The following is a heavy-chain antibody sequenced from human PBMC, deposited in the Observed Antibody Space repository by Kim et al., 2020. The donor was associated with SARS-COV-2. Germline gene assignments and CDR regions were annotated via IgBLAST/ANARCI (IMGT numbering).Heavy chain of an antibody. D-gene: IGHD3-10*01. Sequence: GGSLRLSCAASGFTFSSYAMSWVRQAPGKGLEWVSAISGSGGSTYYADSVKGRFTISRDNSKNTLYLQMNSLRAEDTAVYYCAKDRASMVRGYYYYGMDVWGPGTTVTVSS. V-gene: IGHV3-23*01. CDR3: AKDRASMVRGYYYYGMDV. CDR1: GFTFSSYA. J-gene: IGHJ6*02. CDR2: ISGSGGST.